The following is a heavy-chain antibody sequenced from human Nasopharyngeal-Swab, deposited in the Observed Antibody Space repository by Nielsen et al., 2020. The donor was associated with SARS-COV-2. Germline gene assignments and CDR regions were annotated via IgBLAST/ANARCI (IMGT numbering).Heavy chain of an antibody. CDR2: ISYDGSNK. Sequence: GESPKISCAASGFTFSSYAMHWDRQDPGKGLEWGAVISYDGSNKYYADSVKGRFTISRDNSKNTLYLQMNSRRAEDTAVYYCARDLGRESDYWGQGTLVTVSS. V-gene: IGHV3-30-3*01. CDR3: ARDLGRESDY. J-gene: IGHJ4*02. D-gene: IGHD7-27*01. CDR1: GFTFSSYA.